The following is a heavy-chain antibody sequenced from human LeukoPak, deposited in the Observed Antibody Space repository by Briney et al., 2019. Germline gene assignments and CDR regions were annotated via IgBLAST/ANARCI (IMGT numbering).Heavy chain of an antibody. CDR1: GYTFTGYY. D-gene: IGHD4-17*01. Sequence: GASVKVSCKASGYTFTGYYMHWVRQAPGQGLEWMGWINPNSGGTNYAQKFQGRVTMTRDTSISTAYMELRSLRSDDTAVYYCARVLSGDYDRYYFDYWGQGSLVTVSS. CDR3: ARVLSGDYDRYYFDY. V-gene: IGHV1-2*02. CDR2: INPNSGGT. J-gene: IGHJ4*02.